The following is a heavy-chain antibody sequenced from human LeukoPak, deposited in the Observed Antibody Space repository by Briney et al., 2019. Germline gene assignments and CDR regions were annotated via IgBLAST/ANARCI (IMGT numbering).Heavy chain of an antibody. V-gene: IGHV4-4*07. D-gene: IGHD3-22*01. Sequence: TSETLSLTCTVSGGSISSYYWSWFRQPAGKGLEYIVRMYTAGGASGSTYYNPSLKSRVTISVDTSKNEFSLKLSSVTAADTAVYYCAWGDSSGHPFDPRGQGTLVTVSS. CDR2: MYTAGGASGST. CDR3: AWGDSSGHPFDP. CDR1: GGSISSYY. J-gene: IGHJ5*02.